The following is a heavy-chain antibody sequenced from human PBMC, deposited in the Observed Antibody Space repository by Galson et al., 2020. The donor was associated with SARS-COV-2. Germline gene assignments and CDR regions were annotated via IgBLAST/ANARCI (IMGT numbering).Heavy chain of an antibody. D-gene: IGHD5-18*01. Sequence: GGSLRLSCAASGFTFNTYGMHWVRQAPGKGLEWVAYIRQDESIIYYADSVKGRFTISRDNSENTLYLQMNSLRAEDTAVYYCASPNCYTGCYGNYWGQGTLVAVSS. CDR2: IRQDESII. J-gene: IGHJ4*02. CDR1: GFTFNTYG. CDR3: ASPNCYTGCYGNY. V-gene: IGHV3-30*02.